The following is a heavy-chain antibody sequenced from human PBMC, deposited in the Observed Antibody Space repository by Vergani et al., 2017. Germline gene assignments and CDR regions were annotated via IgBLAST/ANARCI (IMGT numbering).Heavy chain of an antibody. CDR1: GGSISSSSYY. CDR2: IYYSGST. Sequence: QLQLQESGPGLVKPSETLSLTCTVSGGSISSSSYYWGWIRQPPGKGLEWIGSIYYSGSTYYNPSIKSRVTISVDTSKNQFSLKLISVTAADTAVYYCARAWAVPTYWGGDCYSPLEYYYGMDVWGQGTTVTVSS. D-gene: IGHD2-21*02. CDR3: ARAWAVPTYWGGDCYSPLEYYYGMDV. J-gene: IGHJ6*02. V-gene: IGHV4-39*01.